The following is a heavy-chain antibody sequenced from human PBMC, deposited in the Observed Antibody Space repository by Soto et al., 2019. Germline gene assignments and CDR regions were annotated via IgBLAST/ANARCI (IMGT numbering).Heavy chain of an antibody. Sequence: PSETLSLTCTVSGGSISSGGYYWSWIRQHTGKGLEWIGYIYYSGSTYYNPSLKSRVTISVDTSKNQFSLKLSSVTAADTAAYYCARVDSSGYYYGYYCDYWGQGTLVTVSS. CDR2: IYYSGST. CDR3: ARVDSSGYYYGYYCDY. V-gene: IGHV4-31*03. J-gene: IGHJ4*02. D-gene: IGHD3-22*01. CDR1: GGSISSGGYY.